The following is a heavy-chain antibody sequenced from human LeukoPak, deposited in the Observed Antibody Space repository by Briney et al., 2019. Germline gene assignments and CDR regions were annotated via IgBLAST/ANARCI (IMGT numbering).Heavy chain of an antibody. V-gene: IGHV1-24*01. D-gene: IGHD6-19*01. CDR1: GYTLTELS. CDR2: FDPEDGET. Sequence: GASVKVSCKVSGYTLTELSMHWVRQAPGKGLEWMGGFDPEDGETIYAQKFQGRVTMTEDTSTDTAYMELSSLRSEDTAVYYCAIDLRYSSGWYTFDYWGQGTLVTVSS. CDR3: AIDLRYSSGWYTFDY. J-gene: IGHJ4*02.